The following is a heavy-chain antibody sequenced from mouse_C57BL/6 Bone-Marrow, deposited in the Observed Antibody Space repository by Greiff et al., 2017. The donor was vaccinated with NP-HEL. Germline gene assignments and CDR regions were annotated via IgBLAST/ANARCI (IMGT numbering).Heavy chain of an antibody. D-gene: IGHD4-1*01. V-gene: IGHV2-6*01. CDR2: IWGVGST. CDR1: GFSLTSYG. J-gene: IGHJ4*01. Sequence: QVQLQQSGPGLVAPSQSLSITCTVSGFSLTSYGVDWVRQSPGKGLEWLGVIWGVGSTNYNSALKSRLSISKDNSKSQVFLKMNSLQTDDTAMYYCASDSGTGMDYWGQGTSVTVSS. CDR3: ASDSGTGMDY.